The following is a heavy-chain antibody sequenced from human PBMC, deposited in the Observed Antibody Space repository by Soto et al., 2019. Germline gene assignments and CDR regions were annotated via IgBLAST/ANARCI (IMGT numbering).Heavy chain of an antibody. V-gene: IGHV1-8*01. CDR3: AILYGSGSFYYGMDV. CDR2: MNPNSGNT. Sequence: SVKVSCKASGYTFTSYDINWVRQATGQGLEWMGWMNPNSGNTGYAQKFQGRVTMTRNTSISTAYMELSSLRSEDTAVYYCAILYGSGSFYYGMDVWGQGTTVTVSS. J-gene: IGHJ6*02. D-gene: IGHD3-10*01. CDR1: GYTFTSYD.